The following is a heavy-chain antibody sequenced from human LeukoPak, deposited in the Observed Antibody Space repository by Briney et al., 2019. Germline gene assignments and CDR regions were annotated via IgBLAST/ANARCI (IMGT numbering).Heavy chain of an antibody. Sequence: GRSLRLSCAASGFTFDDYAMHWVRQAPGKGLEWVSGISWNSGSIGYADSVKGRFTISRDNAKHSLYLQINSLRAEDTALYYCAKDPSSDYYYGSGLFDYWGQGTLVTVSS. V-gene: IGHV3-9*01. D-gene: IGHD3-10*01. CDR1: GFTFDDYA. CDR3: AKDPSSDYYYGSGLFDY. J-gene: IGHJ4*02. CDR2: ISWNSGSI.